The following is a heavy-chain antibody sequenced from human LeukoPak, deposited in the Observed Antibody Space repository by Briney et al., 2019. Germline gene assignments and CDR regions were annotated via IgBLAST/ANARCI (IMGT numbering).Heavy chain of an antibody. CDR1: GYTFTSFG. CDR3: ARDQRSAAAGTNLGY. V-gene: IGHV1-18*01. CDR2: ISAYNGNT. D-gene: IGHD6-13*01. J-gene: IGHJ4*02. Sequence: ASVKVSCKASGYTFTSFGISWVRQAPGQGLEWMGWISAYNGNTNYAQKLQGRVTMTTDTSTSTAYMELRSLRSDDTAVYYCARDQRSAAAGTNLGYWGQGTLVTVSS.